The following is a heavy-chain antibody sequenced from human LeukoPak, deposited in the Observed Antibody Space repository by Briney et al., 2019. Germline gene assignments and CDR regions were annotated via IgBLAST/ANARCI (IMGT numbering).Heavy chain of an antibody. J-gene: IGHJ4*02. Sequence: GASVKVSCKASGYTFTGYYMHWVRQALGQGLEWMGWINPNSGGTNYAQKFQGRVTMTRDTSISTAYMELSRLRSDDTAVYYCARGRYYYDSSAYYFDYWGQGTLVTVSS. V-gene: IGHV1-2*02. CDR3: ARGRYYYDSSAYYFDY. D-gene: IGHD3-22*01. CDR2: INPNSGGT. CDR1: GYTFTGYY.